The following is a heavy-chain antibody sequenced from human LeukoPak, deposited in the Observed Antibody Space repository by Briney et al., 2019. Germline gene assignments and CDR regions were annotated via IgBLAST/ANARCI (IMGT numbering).Heavy chain of an antibody. Sequence: ASVKVSCKVSGYTLTELSMHLVRQAPGKGLEWMGGFDPEDGETIYAQKFQGRVTMTEDTSTDTAYMELSSLRSEDTAVYYCATGGYYYDSSGYYYDYWGQGTLVTVSS. CDR3: ATGGYYYDSSGYYYDY. V-gene: IGHV1-24*01. D-gene: IGHD3-22*01. J-gene: IGHJ4*02. CDR1: GYTLTELS. CDR2: FDPEDGET.